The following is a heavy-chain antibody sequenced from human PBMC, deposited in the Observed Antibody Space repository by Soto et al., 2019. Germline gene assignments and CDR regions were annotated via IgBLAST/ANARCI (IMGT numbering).Heavy chain of an antibody. Sequence: PSQTLSLTCAIPGDSVSSNSAAWNWIRQSPSRGLEWLGRTYYRSKWYNDYAVSVKSRITINPDTSKNQFSLQLNSVTPEDTAVYYCANDRRHIVVVTAIPSGAFDIGGQGTMVTVSS. J-gene: IGHJ3*02. CDR2: TYYRSKWYN. CDR1: GDSVSSNSAA. V-gene: IGHV6-1*01. D-gene: IGHD2-21*02. CDR3: ANDRRHIVVVTAIPSGAFDI.